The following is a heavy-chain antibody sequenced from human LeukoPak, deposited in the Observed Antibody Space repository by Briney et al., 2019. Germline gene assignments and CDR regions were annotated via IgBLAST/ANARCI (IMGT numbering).Heavy chain of an antibody. J-gene: IGHJ4*02. CDR2: IYYSGST. Sequence: PSETLSLTCIVSGGSISSYYWSWIRQPPGKGLEWIGYIYYSGSTNYNPALKSRVTISVDTSKNQFSLKLSSVTAADTAVYYCAVYYYDSSGYLDYWGQGTLVTVSS. D-gene: IGHD3-22*01. V-gene: IGHV4-59*01. CDR1: GGSISSYY. CDR3: AVYYYDSSGYLDY.